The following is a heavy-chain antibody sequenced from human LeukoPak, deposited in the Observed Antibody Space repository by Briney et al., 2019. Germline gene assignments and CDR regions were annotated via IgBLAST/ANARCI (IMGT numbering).Heavy chain of an antibody. CDR2: INRDGSER. V-gene: IGHV3-7*03. Sequence: GGSLRLSCAASGFTFSTYWMSWVRQAPGKGLEWVANINRDGSERYYVDSVKGRFTISRDDAKSSLYLQMNSLRAEDTAVYYCARRNAMDVWGQGTTVIVFS. CDR1: GFTFSTYW. CDR3: ARRNAMDV. J-gene: IGHJ6*02.